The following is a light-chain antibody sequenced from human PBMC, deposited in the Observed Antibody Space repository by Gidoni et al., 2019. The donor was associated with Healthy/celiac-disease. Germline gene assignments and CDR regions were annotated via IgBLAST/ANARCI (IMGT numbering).Light chain of an antibody. V-gene: IGKV1-39*01. Sequence: DIQMTQSPSSLSASVGDRVTITCRASQSISSYLNWYQQKPGKAPKLLIYAASSLQSGVPSRFGGSGSGTDFTLTISSLQPEDFATYYCQQSYSTFGQGTKVEIK. CDR1: QSISSY. J-gene: IGKJ1*01. CDR3: QQSYST. CDR2: AAS.